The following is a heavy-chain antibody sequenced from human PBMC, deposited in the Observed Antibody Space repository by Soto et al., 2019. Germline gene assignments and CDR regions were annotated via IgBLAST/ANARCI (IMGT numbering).Heavy chain of an antibody. Sequence: QVQLVQSGAEVKKPGSSVKVSCKASGGTFSSYAISWVRRAPGQGLEWMGGIIPIFGTANYAQKFQGRVTITADESTSTAYMELSSLRSEDTAVYYCARDSCSGGSCLFWFDPWGQGTLVTVSS. CDR2: IIPIFGTA. D-gene: IGHD2-15*01. CDR1: GGTFSSYA. J-gene: IGHJ5*02. V-gene: IGHV1-69*01. CDR3: ARDSCSGGSCLFWFDP.